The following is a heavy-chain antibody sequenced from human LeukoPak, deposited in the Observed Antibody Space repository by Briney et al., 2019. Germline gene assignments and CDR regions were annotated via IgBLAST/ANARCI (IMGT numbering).Heavy chain of an antibody. Sequence: PGGSLRLSCAASGFTFSSYSMNWVRQAPGKGLEWVSYISSSSSTIYYADSVKGRFTVSRDNSKNTLYLQMNSLRVEDTAVYYCAKEAPRGDGYRNYFDYWGQGTLVTVSS. V-gene: IGHV3-48*01. D-gene: IGHD3-10*01. J-gene: IGHJ4*02. CDR1: GFTFSSYS. CDR3: AKEAPRGDGYRNYFDY. CDR2: ISSSSSTI.